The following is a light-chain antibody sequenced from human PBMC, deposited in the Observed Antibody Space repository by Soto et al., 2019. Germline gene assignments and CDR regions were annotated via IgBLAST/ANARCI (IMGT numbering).Light chain of an antibody. CDR1: QSVSNN. CDR3: QQRSTWPPIT. CDR2: GAS. V-gene: IGKV3-11*01. Sequence: EIVMTQSPATLSVSPGEKATLSCRASQSVSNNLAWFQQKPGQVPRLLIYGASNRATGIPARFSGSGSGTDFTLTISSLEPEDFAVYYCQQRSTWPPITFGQGTRLEIK. J-gene: IGKJ5*01.